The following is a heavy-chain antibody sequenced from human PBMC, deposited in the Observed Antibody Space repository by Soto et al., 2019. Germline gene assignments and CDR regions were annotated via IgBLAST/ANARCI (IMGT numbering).Heavy chain of an antibody. Sequence: SETLSLTCTVSGGSISSYYWSWIRQPPGKGLEWIGYIYYSGSTNYNPSLKSRVTISVDTSKNQFSLKLSSVTAADTAVYYCARNFPYSSGWYHYFDYWGQGTLVTVSS. CDR1: GGSISSYY. J-gene: IGHJ4*02. CDR2: IYYSGST. D-gene: IGHD6-19*01. V-gene: IGHV4-59*01. CDR3: ARNFPYSSGWYHYFDY.